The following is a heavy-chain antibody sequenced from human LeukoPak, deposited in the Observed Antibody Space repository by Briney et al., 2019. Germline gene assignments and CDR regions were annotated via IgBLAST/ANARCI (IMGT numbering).Heavy chain of an antibody. J-gene: IGHJ4*02. CDR2: FYPGDSDA. D-gene: IGHD3-10*01. CDR1: GYSFTDYW. CDR3: ARHTIIERSYFFDF. V-gene: IGHV5-51*01. Sequence: GESLKISCKGSGYSFTDYWIAWVRQMPGKGLELMGIFYPGDSDARYSPSFQGQVTVSVDKSISTAYLQWSTLEASDTAMYYCARHTIIERSYFFDFWGQGTLVTVSS.